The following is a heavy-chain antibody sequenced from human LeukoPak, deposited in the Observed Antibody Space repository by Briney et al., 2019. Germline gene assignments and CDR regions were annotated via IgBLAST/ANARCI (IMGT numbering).Heavy chain of an antibody. V-gene: IGHV3-48*03. CDR3: ARGLGRGSSTLDY. CDR1: GFTFSSYE. J-gene: IGHJ4*02. D-gene: IGHD3-16*01. Sequence: PGGSLRLSCAASGFTFSSYEMNWVRQAPGKGLEWVSYISISGSTIYYADSVKGRFTISRDNAKNSLYLQMNSLRAEDTAVYYCARGLGRGSSTLDYWGRGTLVTVSS. CDR2: ISISGSTI.